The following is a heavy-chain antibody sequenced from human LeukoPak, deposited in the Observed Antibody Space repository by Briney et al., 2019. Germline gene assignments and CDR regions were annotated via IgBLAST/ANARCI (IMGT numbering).Heavy chain of an antibody. CDR2: ISYDGSKR. CDR3: AGALWFGYLDY. CDR1: GFTFSSYA. V-gene: IGHV3-30*04. J-gene: IGHJ4*02. D-gene: IGHD3-10*01. Sequence: GGSLRPSCAASGFTFSSYAMHWVRQAPGKGLEWVAAISYDGSKRYYADSVKGRFTISRDNSKNTVYLQMDSLRAEDTAVYYCAGALWFGYLDYWGQGTLVTVSS.